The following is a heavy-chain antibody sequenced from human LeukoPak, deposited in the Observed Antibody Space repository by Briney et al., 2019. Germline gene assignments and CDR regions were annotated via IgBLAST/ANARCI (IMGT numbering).Heavy chain of an antibody. Sequence: GGSLRLSCAASGFTFSNAWMRWVRQAPGKGLESIGHIKSKADGGTTDYAAPVKGRFTISRDDSEDTVYLQMNSLKTEDTAMYYCTTQGHYYDNSGYNFVDYWGQGTLVTVSS. V-gene: IGHV3-15*01. D-gene: IGHD3-22*01. CDR1: GFTFSNAW. CDR2: IKSKADGGTT. J-gene: IGHJ4*02. CDR3: TTQGHYYDNSGYNFVDY.